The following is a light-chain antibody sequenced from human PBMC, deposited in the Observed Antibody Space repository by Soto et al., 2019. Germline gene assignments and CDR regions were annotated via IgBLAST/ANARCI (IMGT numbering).Light chain of an antibody. Sequence: EIVMTQSPANLSVSPGERATLSCRASQSVSSNLAWYQQKPGQAPRLLIYGASTRATGIPARFSGSGSGTEFTLTISSLQSEDFAVYYCHQYGTSPPITFAQGTRLEI. CDR2: GAS. V-gene: IGKV3-15*01. CDR3: HQYGTSPPIT. J-gene: IGKJ5*01. CDR1: QSVSSN.